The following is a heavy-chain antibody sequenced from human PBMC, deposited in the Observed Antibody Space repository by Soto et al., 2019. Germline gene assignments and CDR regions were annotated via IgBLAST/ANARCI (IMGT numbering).Heavy chain of an antibody. Sequence: QVQLLQSGAEVKKPGASVKVSCKASGDNFTANYIHWVRQATGQGFEWMGWINPKSGGTKYPQKFQGRVTMTRDTSLSTVYMTLTRLTSDDTAVYYCARALAKGGGSAGFDYWGQGTLVTVSS. CDR2: INPKSGGT. CDR1: GDNFTANY. D-gene: IGHD1-26*01. CDR3: ARALAKGGGSAGFDY. J-gene: IGHJ4*02. V-gene: IGHV1-2*02.